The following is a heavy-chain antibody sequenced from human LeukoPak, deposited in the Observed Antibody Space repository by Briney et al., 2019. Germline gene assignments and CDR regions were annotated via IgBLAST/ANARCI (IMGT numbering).Heavy chain of an antibody. J-gene: IGHJ4*02. D-gene: IGHD3-10*01. CDR3: ARIKGSGRYYFDY. V-gene: IGHV4-59*01. Sequence: SETLSPTCNVSGGSISSYYWSWIRQPPGKGLEWIGYIYYSGTTNYNPSLKSRVTISVDTSKNQFSLKLNSVTAADTAVYYCARIKGSGRYYFDYWGQGTLVTVSS. CDR2: IYYSGTT. CDR1: GGSISSYY.